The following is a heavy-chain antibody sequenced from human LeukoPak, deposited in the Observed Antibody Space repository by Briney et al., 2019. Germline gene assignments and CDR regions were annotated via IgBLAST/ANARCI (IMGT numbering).Heavy chain of an antibody. CDR2: ISPSGNTV. Sequence: GGPLRHSCAASGFTFSSYAMNGVRQAPGKGLYWVSYISPSGNTVYYADSVKGRFTISRDNAKNSLYLQLNSLRAEDTAVYYCVRFRDGFDYWGQGMLVTVSP. CDR3: VRFRDGFDY. CDR1: GFTFSSYA. V-gene: IGHV3-48*03. D-gene: IGHD5-24*01. J-gene: IGHJ4*02.